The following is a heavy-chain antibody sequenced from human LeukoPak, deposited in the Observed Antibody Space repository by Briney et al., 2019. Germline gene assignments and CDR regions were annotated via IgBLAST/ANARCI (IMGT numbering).Heavy chain of an antibody. Sequence: SETLSLTCAVSSGSISSGGYSWSWIRQPPGKGLEWIGYIYHSGSTYYNPSLKSRVTISVDRSKNQFSLKLSSVTAADTAVYYCARLVAATGNFDYWGQGTLVTVSS. V-gene: IGHV4-30-2*01. J-gene: IGHJ4*02. CDR3: ARLVAATGNFDY. CDR2: IYHSGST. D-gene: IGHD6-13*01. CDR1: SGSISSGGYS.